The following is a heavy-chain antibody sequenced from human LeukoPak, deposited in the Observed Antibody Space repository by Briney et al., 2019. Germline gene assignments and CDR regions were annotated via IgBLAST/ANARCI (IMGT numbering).Heavy chain of an antibody. V-gene: IGHV1-46*01. CDR3: ARADGDYYDILTGYPDY. CDR1: GYTFTSYY. D-gene: IGHD3-9*01. CDR2: INPSGGST. Sequence: SVKVSCKASGYTFTSYYMHWVRQAPGQGLEWMGIINPSGGSTSYAQKFQGRVTMTRDTSTSTVYMELSSLRSEDTAVYYCARADGDYYDILTGYPDYWGQGTLVTVSS. J-gene: IGHJ4*02.